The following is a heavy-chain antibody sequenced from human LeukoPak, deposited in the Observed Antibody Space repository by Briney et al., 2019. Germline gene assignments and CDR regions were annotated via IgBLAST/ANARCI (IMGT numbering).Heavy chain of an antibody. CDR3: ARGSGYDFWSGYYTAFDI. D-gene: IGHD3-3*01. J-gene: IGHJ3*02. CDR2: ISSSGSTI. V-gene: IGHV3-11*04. Sequence: PGGSLRLSCAASGFTFSDYYMSWIRQAPGKGLEWVSYISSSGSTIYYADSVKGRSTISRDNAKNSLYLQMNSLRAEDTAVYYCARGSGYDFWSGYYTAFDIWGQGTMVTVSS. CDR1: GFTFSDYY.